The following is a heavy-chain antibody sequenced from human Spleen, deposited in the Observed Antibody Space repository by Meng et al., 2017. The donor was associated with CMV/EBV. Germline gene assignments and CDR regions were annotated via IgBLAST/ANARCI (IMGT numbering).Heavy chain of an antibody. D-gene: IGHD3-3*01. J-gene: IGHJ4*02. CDR2: ISTYNGNT. CDR1: GYTFTSFG. Sequence: QVQLGQSGAEGKKPGASVKVSFKASGYTFTSFGISWVRQAPGQGLEWMGWISTYNGNTNYAQKLQGRVTMTTDTSTSTAFMELRGLTSDDTAVYYCARDWSGHWGQGTLVTVSS. V-gene: IGHV1-18*01. CDR3: ARDWSGH.